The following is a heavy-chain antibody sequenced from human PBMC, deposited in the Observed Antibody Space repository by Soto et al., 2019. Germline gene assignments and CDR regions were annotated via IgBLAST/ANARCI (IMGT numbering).Heavy chain of an antibody. J-gene: IGHJ6*02. CDR1: GFTFSSYA. CDR3: AKDMVYYDFWSGPFLPPTGYGMDV. Sequence: PGGSLRLSCAASGFTFSSYAMSWVRQAPGKGLEWVSAISGSGGSTYYADSVKGRFTISRDNSKNTLYLQMNSLRAEDTAVYYCAKDMVYYDFWSGPFLPPTGYGMDVWGQGTTVTVSS. V-gene: IGHV3-23*01. CDR2: ISGSGGST. D-gene: IGHD3-3*01.